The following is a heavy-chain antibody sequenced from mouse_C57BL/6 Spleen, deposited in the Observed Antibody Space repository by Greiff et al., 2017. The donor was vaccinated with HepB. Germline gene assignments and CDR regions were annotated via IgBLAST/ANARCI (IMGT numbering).Heavy chain of an antibody. Sequence: QVQLQQPGTELVKPGASVKLSCKASGYTFTSYWMHWVKQRPGQGLEWIGNINPSNGGTNYNEKFKSKATLTVDKSSSTAYMQLSSLTSEDSAVYDCARGGTVVATPAWFAYWGQGTLVTVSA. D-gene: IGHD1-1*01. CDR1: GYTFTSYW. V-gene: IGHV1-53*01. CDR3: ARGGTVVATPAWFAY. CDR2: INPSNGGT. J-gene: IGHJ3*01.